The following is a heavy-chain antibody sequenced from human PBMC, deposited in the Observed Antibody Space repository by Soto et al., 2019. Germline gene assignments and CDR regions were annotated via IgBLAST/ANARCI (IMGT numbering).Heavy chain of an antibody. CDR3: ARSTYLAV. CDR2: MNPNSGNT. J-gene: IGHJ4*02. D-gene: IGHD6-19*01. V-gene: IGHV1-8*01. Sequence: QVQLVQSGAEVKKPGASVKVSCKASGYTFTSYDINCVRLASGQGLEWMGWMNPNSGNTYYEQKLQGKVTMTRNTSISTAYLELSSLRYEDTAVYFCARSTYLAVWGQGTLVTVSS. CDR1: GYTFTSYD.